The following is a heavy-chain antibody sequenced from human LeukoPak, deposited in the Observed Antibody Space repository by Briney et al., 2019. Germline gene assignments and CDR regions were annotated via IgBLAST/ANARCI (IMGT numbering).Heavy chain of an antibody. Sequence: SETLSLTCAVYGGSFSGYYWSWIRQPPGKGLEWIGEIDHSGSTNYNPSLKSRVTISVDTSKNQFSLKLSSVTAADTAVYYCARDWDAFDIWGQGTVVTVSS. D-gene: IGHD1-1*01. CDR3: ARDWDAFDI. CDR2: IDHSGST. J-gene: IGHJ3*02. CDR1: GGSFSGYY. V-gene: IGHV4-34*01.